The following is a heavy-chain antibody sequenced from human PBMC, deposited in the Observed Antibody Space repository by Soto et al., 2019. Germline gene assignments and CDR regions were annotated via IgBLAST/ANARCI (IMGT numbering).Heavy chain of an antibody. CDR2: IWYDGSNK. CDR3: ARDGYSSSWSPHYYYYGMDV. J-gene: IGHJ6*02. CDR1: GFTFSSYG. Sequence: GGSLRLSYAASGFTFSSYGMHWVRQAPGKGLEWVAVIWYDGSNKYYADSVKGRFTISRDKSKNTLCLQMNSLKAEDTAVYYCARDGYSSSWSPHYYYYGMDVWGQGTTVTVSS. D-gene: IGHD6-13*01. V-gene: IGHV3-33*01.